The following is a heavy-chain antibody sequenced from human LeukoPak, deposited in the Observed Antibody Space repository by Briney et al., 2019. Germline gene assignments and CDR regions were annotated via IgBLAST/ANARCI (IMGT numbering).Heavy chain of an antibody. CDR2: IYTSGST. J-gene: IGHJ5*02. CDR1: GGSISSGSYY. V-gene: IGHV4-61*02. D-gene: IGHD3-10*01. CDR3: ARDSGTLGFDP. Sequence: TLSLTCTVSGGSISSGSYYWSWIWQPAGKGLEWIGRIYTSGSTNYNPSLKSRVTISVDTSKNQFSLKLSSVTAADTAVYYCARDSGTLGFDPWGQGTLVTVSS.